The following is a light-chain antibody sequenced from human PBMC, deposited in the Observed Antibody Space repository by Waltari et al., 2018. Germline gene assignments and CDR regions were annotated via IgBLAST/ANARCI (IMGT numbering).Light chain of an antibody. CDR3: QTWGSGVWV. Sequence: QLVLTQSPSASASLGASVKLTCSLSSGYIRHAIAWYQQLPEKGPRYLMKVNSDGSHNKGDGIPDRFSASSSGAERYLTISSLQSDDEADYYCQTWGSGVWVFGGGTKLAVL. CDR2: VNSDGSH. J-gene: IGLJ3*02. CDR1: SGYIRHA. V-gene: IGLV4-69*01.